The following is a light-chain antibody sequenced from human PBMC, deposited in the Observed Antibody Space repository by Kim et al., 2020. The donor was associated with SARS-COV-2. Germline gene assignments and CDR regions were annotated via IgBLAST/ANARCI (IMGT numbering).Light chain of an antibody. CDR3: QQSYSIPHT. V-gene: IGKV1-39*01. J-gene: IGKJ2*01. CDR1: QTISNY. Sequence: DIQMTQSPSSLSASVGDRVTLTCRASQTISNYLNWYQQKPGKAPKLLIYAASSLQSGVAPRFSGSRSGTDFTLTISSLQPEDCATYYCQQSYSIPHTFGQGTKLEI. CDR2: AAS.